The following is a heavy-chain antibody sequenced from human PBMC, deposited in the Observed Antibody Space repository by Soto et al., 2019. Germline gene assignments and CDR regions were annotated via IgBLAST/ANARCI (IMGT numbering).Heavy chain of an antibody. Sequence: SQTLSLPCTVSGGSISSYYWSWIRQPPGKGLEWIGYIYYSGSTNYNPSLKSRVTISVDTSKNQFSLKLSSVTAADTAVYYCARHLTYYDVPGWFDPWGQGTLVTVSS. CDR2: IYYSGST. J-gene: IGHJ5*02. D-gene: IGHD3-3*01. CDR1: GGSISSYY. CDR3: ARHLTYYDVPGWFDP. V-gene: IGHV4-59*08.